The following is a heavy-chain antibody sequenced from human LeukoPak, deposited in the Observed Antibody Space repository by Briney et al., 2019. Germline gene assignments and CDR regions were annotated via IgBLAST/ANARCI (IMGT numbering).Heavy chain of an antibody. Sequence: SETLSLTCSLSCGSIFCSYWSWIRPPPGRGLAWIGYVYYGGSPTYNYNPSLKSRVTISVDTSKNQLSLRLSSVTAADTAVYFCARIAAAGPFDYWGQGALVTVSS. D-gene: IGHD6-13*01. CDR3: ARIAAAGPFDY. CDR1: CGSIFCSY. J-gene: IGHJ4*02. CDR2: VYYGGSP. V-gene: IGHV4-59*08.